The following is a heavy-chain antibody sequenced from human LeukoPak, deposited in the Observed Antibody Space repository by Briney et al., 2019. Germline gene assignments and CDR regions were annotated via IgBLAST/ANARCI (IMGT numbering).Heavy chain of an antibody. V-gene: IGHV1-18*01. J-gene: IGHJ5*02. CDR3: ARVIWIAAAGTKGGWFDP. D-gene: IGHD6-13*01. CDR2: ISAYNGNT. Sequence: ASVKVSCKASGYIFTSYGISWVRQAPGQGLEWMGWISAYNGNTNYAQKLQGRVTMTTDTSTSTAYMELRSLRSDDTAVYYCARVIWIAAAGTKGGWFDPWGQGTLVTVSS. CDR1: GYIFTSYG.